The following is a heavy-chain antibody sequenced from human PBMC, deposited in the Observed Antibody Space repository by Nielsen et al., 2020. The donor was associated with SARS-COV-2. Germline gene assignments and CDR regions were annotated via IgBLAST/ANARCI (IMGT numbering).Heavy chain of an antibody. V-gene: IGHV4-39*07. CDR2: IYYSGST. D-gene: IGHD3-22*01. J-gene: IGHJ4*02. Sequence: SETLSLTCTVSGGSISSSSYYWGWIRQPPGKGLEWIGSIYYSGSTYYNPSLKSRVTISVDTSKNQFSLKLSSVTAADTALYYCASSSGYSGGVESYFDYWGQGTLVTVSS. CDR3: ASSSGYSGGVESYFDY. CDR1: GGSISSSSYY.